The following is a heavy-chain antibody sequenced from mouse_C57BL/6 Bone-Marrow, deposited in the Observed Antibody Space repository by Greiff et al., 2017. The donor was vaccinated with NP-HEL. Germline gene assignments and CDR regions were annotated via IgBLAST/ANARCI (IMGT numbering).Heavy chain of an antibody. CDR1: GFTFSSYT. J-gene: IGHJ2*01. CDR2: ISGGGGNT. Sequence: EVKLVESGGGLVKPGGSLKLSCAASGFTFSSYTMSWVRQTPEKRLEWVATISGGGGNTYYPDSVKGRFTISRDNAKNTLYLQMSSLRSEDTALYYCAREGITGYYFDYWGQGTTLTVSS. CDR3: AREGITGYYFDY. V-gene: IGHV5-9*01. D-gene: IGHD4-1*01.